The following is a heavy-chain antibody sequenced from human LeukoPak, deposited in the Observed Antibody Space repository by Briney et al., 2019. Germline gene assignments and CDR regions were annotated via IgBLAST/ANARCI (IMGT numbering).Heavy chain of an antibody. V-gene: IGHV5-51*01. D-gene: IGHD1-1*01. CDR2: IYPGDSDT. CDR1: GYTFTSYW. Sequence: GESLQISCQGSGYTFTSYWIGWVRQMPGKGLEWMGIIYPGDSDTRYSPSFQGQVTISADKSISTAYLQWSSLKASDTAMYYCARQSSYDWNDAFDYWGPGTLVTVSS. CDR3: ARQSSYDWNDAFDY. J-gene: IGHJ4*02.